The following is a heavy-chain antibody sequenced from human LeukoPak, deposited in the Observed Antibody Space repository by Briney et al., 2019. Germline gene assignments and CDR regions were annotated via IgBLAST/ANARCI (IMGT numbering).Heavy chain of an antibody. CDR2: INPNSGGT. Sequence: ASVKVSCKASGYTFTGYYMHWVRLAPGQGLEWMGWINPNSGGTNYAQKFQGRVTMTRDTSISTAYMELSRLRSDDTAVYYCARVSPYSSSWYWEDYWGQGTLVTVSS. V-gene: IGHV1-2*02. CDR1: GYTFTGYY. D-gene: IGHD6-13*01. CDR3: ARVSPYSSSWYWEDY. J-gene: IGHJ4*02.